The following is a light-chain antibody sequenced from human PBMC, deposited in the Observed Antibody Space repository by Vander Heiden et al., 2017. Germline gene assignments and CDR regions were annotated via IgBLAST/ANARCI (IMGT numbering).Light chain of an antibody. V-gene: IGKV1-39*01. CDR1: QSISSY. CDR3: QQSYSTPR. CDR2: AAS. Sequence: DIQMTQSPSSLSASVGDRVTITCRASQSISSYLNWYQQKPGKAPKLLIYAASSLQSWVPSRFSGSGSGTDFTLTISSLQPEDFATYYCQQSYSTPRFGPGTKVDIK. J-gene: IGKJ3*01.